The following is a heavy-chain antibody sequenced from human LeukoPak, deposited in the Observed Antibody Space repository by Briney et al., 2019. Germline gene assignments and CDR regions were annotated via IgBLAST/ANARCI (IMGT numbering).Heavy chain of an antibody. D-gene: IGHD6-19*01. CDR3: AKETGYSSGWYNAFDI. J-gene: IGHJ3*02. CDR1: GFTFSSYA. CDR2: ISGSGGST. Sequence: GGSLRLSCAASGFTFSSYAMSWVRQAPGKGLEWVSAISGSGGSTYYADSVKGRFTISRDNSMDTLYLQMNSLRAEDTAVYYCAKETGYSSGWYNAFDIWGQGTTVTVSS. V-gene: IGHV3-23*01.